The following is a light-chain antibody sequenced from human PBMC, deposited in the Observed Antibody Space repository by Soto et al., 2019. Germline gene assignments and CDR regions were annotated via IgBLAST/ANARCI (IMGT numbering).Light chain of an antibody. CDR3: QQYNDWPLT. V-gene: IGKV3-15*01. CDR1: QSVNSN. J-gene: IGKJ4*01. CDR2: GAS. Sequence: EKVMTQSPATLSVSPGERATLSCRASQSVNSNLAWYQQKPGQAPRLLLYGASTRATGIPARFSGSASGTDFTLTISFLQSEDSAVYYCQQYNDWPLTFGGGTKVEIK.